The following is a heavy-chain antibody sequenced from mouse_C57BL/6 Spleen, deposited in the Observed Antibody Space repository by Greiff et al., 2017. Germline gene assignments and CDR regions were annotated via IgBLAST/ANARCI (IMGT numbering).Heavy chain of an antibody. D-gene: IGHD2-4*01. J-gene: IGHJ4*01. CDR1: GYTFTSYW. Sequence: EVQLKESGTVLARPGASVKLSCKTSGYTFTSYWMHWVKQRPGQGLEWIGAINPGNSDTSYNQKFKGKAKLTAVTSAITAYMELSSLTTEDCAVYYCTRAAIYYDYDVRDYYAMDYWGQGTSVTVSS. V-gene: IGHV1-5*01. CDR2: INPGNSDT. CDR3: TRAAIYYDYDVRDYYAMDY.